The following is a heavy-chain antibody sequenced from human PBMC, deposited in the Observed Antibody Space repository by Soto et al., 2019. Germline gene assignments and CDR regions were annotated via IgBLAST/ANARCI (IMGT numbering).Heavy chain of an antibody. CDR2: IYYTGGT. J-gene: IGHJ4*02. CDR3: ARAFRGEWFADY. V-gene: IGHV4-31*03. CDR1: GDSLTSPNNY. D-gene: IGHD3-3*01. Sequence: SETLSLTCTVSGDSLTSPNNYWAWIRHLPGKGLEWIGYIYYTGGTYFNPSLRSRVSMSVDTSANQFSLNLSSVTVADTALYYCARAFRGEWFADYWGQGTLVTVSS.